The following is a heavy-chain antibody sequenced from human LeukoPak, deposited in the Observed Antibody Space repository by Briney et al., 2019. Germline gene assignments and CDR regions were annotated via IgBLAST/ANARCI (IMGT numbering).Heavy chain of an antibody. CDR3: AKDRLTAAAPFDY. CDR2: ISGSGGST. CDR1: GFSFSGHW. Sequence: GGSLRLSCIASGFSFSGHWMHWARQLPGKGLEWVSAISGSGGSTYYADSVKGRFTISRDNSKNTLYLQMNSLRAEDTAIYYCAKDRLTAAAPFDYWGQGTLVTVSS. J-gene: IGHJ4*02. D-gene: IGHD6-13*01. V-gene: IGHV3-23*01.